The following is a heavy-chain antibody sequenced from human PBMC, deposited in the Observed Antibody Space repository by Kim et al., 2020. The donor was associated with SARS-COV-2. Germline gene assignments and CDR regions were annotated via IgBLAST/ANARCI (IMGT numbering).Heavy chain of an antibody. V-gene: IGHV3-48*02. D-gene: IGHD2-2*01. CDR1: GFSFSVFS. J-gene: IGHJ4*02. CDR2: ITSTSSTM. Sequence: GGSLRLSCVASGFSFSVFSMFWVRQAPGKGLDWISDITSTSSTMHYADSVRGRFTISRDNSKNSLYLQMNSLRDEDTAVYYCKGRSTDDYWGQGDLVTVSS. CDR3: KGRSTDDY.